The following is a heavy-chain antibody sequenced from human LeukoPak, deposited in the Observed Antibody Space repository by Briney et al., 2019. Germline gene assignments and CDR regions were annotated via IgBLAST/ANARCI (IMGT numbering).Heavy chain of an antibody. CDR1: GFTFSSYA. CDR2: ISGSGGST. J-gene: IGHJ4*02. V-gene: IGHV3-23*01. D-gene: IGHD3-10*01. CDR3: AKDSGRAVWFGELSKPDYFDY. Sequence: SGGSLRLSCAASGFTFSSYAMSWVRQAPGKGLEWVSAISGSGGSTYYADSVKGRFTISRDNSKNTLYLQMNSLRAEDTAVYYCAKDSGRAVWFGELSKPDYFDYWGQGTLVTVSS.